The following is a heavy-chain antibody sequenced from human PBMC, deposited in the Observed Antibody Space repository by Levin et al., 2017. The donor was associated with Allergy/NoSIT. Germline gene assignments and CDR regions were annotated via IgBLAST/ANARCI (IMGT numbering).Heavy chain of an antibody. J-gene: IGHJ4*02. CDR3: ARQLGNFWSDYNYFDY. D-gene: IGHD3-3*01. V-gene: IGHV3-48*03. CDR1: GFTFSSYE. CDR2: ISSTGSTI. Sequence: GESLKISCAASGFTFSSYEMNWVRRAPGKGLEWVSYISSTGSTIYSADSVKGRFTISRDNAKNSLYLHMNSLRAEDTAVYYCARQLGNFWSDYNYFDYWGQGTLVTVSS.